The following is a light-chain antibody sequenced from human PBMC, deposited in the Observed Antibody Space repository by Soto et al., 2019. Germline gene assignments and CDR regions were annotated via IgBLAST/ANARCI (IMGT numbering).Light chain of an antibody. CDR2: GAS. CDR3: QQSNNWPYT. J-gene: IGKJ2*01. CDR1: QSVSHN. V-gene: IGKV3-15*01. Sequence: EVVMTQSPATLSVSPGERATLSCRASQSVSHNLAWYQQKPGQAPRLLFYGASTRATGIPARFSGSGSGTDFTLTISSLQSEDFAFYYCQQSNNWPYTFGQRTKLQIK.